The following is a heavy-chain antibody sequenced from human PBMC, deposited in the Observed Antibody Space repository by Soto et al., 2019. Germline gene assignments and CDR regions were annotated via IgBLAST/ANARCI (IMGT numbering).Heavy chain of an antibody. CDR3: ASHKPGGGSYPFDF. Sequence: GESLKISCKASGFIFTSYWLSWVRQMPGKGLEWMGMLNPKDSFANYSPSFRGHVTISPDTSVTTAYLKWSSLKASDTAIYYCASHKPGGGSYPFDFWGQGTLVTVSS. CDR2: LNPKDSFA. J-gene: IGHJ4*02. D-gene: IGHD6-25*01. V-gene: IGHV5-10-1*01. CDR1: GFIFTSYW.